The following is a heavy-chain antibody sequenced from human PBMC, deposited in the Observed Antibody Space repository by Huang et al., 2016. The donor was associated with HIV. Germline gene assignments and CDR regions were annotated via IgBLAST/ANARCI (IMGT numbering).Heavy chain of an antibody. D-gene: IGHD3-22*01. V-gene: IGHV3-74*01. J-gene: IGHJ4*02. CDR2: SNSDGSST. CDR3: ARDPRIQSWLNFFDY. CDR1: GFSISSYW. Sequence: EVQLVESGGGLVQPGGSLRLSCAASGFSISSYWMHWVRQAPGTGLVWVSRSNSDGSSTSYADSVKGRFTISRDNAKNTLYLQMNSLRAEDTAVYYCARDPRIQSWLNFFDYWGQGTLVSVSS.